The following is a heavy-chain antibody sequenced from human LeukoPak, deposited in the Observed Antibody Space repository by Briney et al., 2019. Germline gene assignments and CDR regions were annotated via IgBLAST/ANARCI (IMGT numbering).Heavy chain of an antibody. D-gene: IGHD1-26*01. V-gene: IGHV4-34*01. CDR1: GGSFSGYY. Sequence: SETLSLTCAVYGGSFSGYYWSWIRQPPGKGLEWIGEINHSGSTNYNPSLKSRVTISVDTSKNQFSLKLSSVTAADTAAYYCARGTLWWELVLWGQGTLVTVSS. CDR2: INHSGST. CDR3: ARGTLWWELVL. J-gene: IGHJ4*02.